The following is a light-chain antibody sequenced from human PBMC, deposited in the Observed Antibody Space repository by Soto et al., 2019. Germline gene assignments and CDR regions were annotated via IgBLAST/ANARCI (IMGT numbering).Light chain of an antibody. V-gene: IGKV3-11*01. CDR1: QSVSSY. CDR2: DAS. CDR3: QQRSNWPPT. Sequence: VLTQSPATLSLSPGDRATLSGRASQSVSSYVAWYQQKPGQAPRLLIYDASNRATGIPARFSGSGSGTDFTLTSSSLEPEDFAVYYCQQRSNWPPTFGQGTKVDI. J-gene: IGKJ1*01.